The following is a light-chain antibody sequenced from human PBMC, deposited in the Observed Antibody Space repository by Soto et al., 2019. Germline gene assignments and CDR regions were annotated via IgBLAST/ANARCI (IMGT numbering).Light chain of an antibody. V-gene: IGKV1-9*01. CDR3: QQLNTYPVT. CDR2: AAS. CDR1: QGISRY. J-gene: IGKJ4*01. Sequence: IQLTQSPSSLSASVGDSVTITCPASQGISRYLSWYHQKPGRAPKLLISAASTLQSGVPARFGGSGSGTDFTLSITSLQPEAFETYYCQQLNTYPVTVGGGTKVDI.